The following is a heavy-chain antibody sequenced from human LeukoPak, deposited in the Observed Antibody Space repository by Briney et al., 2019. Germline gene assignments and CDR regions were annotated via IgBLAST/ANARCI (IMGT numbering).Heavy chain of an antibody. CDR1: GFTFTTYS. D-gene: IGHD3-22*01. V-gene: IGHV3-21*04. CDR2: SSGSSAI. Sequence: PGGSLRLSCEASGFTFTTYSMTWVRQAPGKGLEWVSISSGSSAIFSADALKGRFTISRDDAKNLLYLDMNSLRAEDTAVYYCARVTGYMIEDYFDSWGQGTLVTVSS. J-gene: IGHJ4*02. CDR3: ARVTGYMIEDYFDS.